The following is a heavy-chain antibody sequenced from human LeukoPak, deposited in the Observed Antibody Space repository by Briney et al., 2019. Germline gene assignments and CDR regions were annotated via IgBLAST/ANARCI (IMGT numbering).Heavy chain of an antibody. Sequence: SGTLSLTCAVSNGSISSNNWWSWVRQPPGKGLEWIGEIYHRGSTNYNPSLKSRVTMSVDTSKNQFSLKLSSVTAADTAVYYCARQIHYYYYMDVWGKGTTVTVSS. J-gene: IGHJ6*03. CDR3: ARQIHYYYYMDV. CDR1: NGSISSNNW. V-gene: IGHV4-4*02. CDR2: IYHRGST.